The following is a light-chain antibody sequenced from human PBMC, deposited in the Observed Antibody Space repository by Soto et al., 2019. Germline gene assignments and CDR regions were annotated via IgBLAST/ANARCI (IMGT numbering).Light chain of an antibody. Sequence: DIQMSRSPCTLSSSLGDRVTMTFRASQSITRWLCWYQKKPGEATKVIIYKACSLESGVPSSFSGSGSATEFTIIISSLQPDDFATYYCQQYNTSPWTFGLGTKVDI. V-gene: IGKV1-5*03. CDR3: QQYNTSPWT. CDR2: KAC. J-gene: IGKJ1*01. CDR1: QSITRW.